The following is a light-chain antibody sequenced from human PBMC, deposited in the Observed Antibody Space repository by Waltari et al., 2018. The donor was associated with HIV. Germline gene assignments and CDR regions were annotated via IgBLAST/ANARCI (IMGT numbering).Light chain of an antibody. Sequence: DIQMTQSPSSVSASVGDRVTITCRTSPTISTNLNWYQHKPGKAPKLLIYAASSLQSGVPSRVSGGGSGTDFTLTITSLQPEDFTTYYCQHSRTFGQGTKVE. CDR2: AAS. V-gene: IGKV1-39*01. J-gene: IGKJ1*01. CDR3: QHSRT. CDR1: PTISTN.